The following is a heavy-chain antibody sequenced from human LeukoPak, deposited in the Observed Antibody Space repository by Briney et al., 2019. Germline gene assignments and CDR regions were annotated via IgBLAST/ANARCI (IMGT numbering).Heavy chain of an antibody. CDR1: GFTFTNYW. Sequence: GGSLRLSCAASGFTFTNYWMHWVRQAPGEGLVWVSRVLSDGSRISYADSVKGRFTISRDNAKNTLYLQMDSLRAEDTAVYYCARVAVGGTRAFDIWGQGTTVTVSS. D-gene: IGHD6-19*01. CDR3: ARVAVGGTRAFDI. V-gene: IGHV3-74*01. CDR2: VLSDGSRI. J-gene: IGHJ3*02.